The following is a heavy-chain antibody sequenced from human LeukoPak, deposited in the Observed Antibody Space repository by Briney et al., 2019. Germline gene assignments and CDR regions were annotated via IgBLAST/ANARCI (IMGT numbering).Heavy chain of an antibody. V-gene: IGHV4-61*08. D-gene: IGHD2-2*01. J-gene: IGHJ6*03. CDR3: ARGGLSRPYAYYYYYMDV. CDR2: IYYSGST. Sequence: SETLSLTCTVSGDSISNGGFSWGWIRQPPGKGLEWIGYIYYSGSTNYNPSLKSRVTISVDTSKNQFSLKLSSVTAADTAVYYCARGGLSRPYAYYYYYMDVWGKGTTVTISS. CDR1: GDSISNGGFS.